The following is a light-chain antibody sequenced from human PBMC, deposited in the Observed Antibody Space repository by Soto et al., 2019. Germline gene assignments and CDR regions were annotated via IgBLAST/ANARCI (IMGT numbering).Light chain of an antibody. J-gene: IGLJ2*01. V-gene: IGLV2-14*03. Sequence: QSALTQPASVSGSPGQSITVSCTGTSSDIGASDYVSWYQQHPDKAPKLIIYNVNHRPSGISSRFSGSKSGNTASLTISGPQAEDQAYDCCWSYALFGGGTKLTVL. CDR1: SSDIGASDY. CDR2: NVN. CDR3: WSYAL.